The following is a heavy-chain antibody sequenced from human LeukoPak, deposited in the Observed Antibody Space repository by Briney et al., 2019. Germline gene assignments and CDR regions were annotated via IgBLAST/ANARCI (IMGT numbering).Heavy chain of an antibody. D-gene: IGHD3-22*01. Sequence: ASVKVSCKASGYTFTGYYMHWVRQAPGHGREWMGWINPNSGGTNYAQKFQGRVTMTRDTSISTAYMELSRLRSDDTAVYYCARVQSMIVVVITTHDAFDIWGQGTMVTVSS. CDR2: INPNSGGT. CDR1: GYTFTGYY. J-gene: IGHJ3*02. V-gene: IGHV1-2*02. CDR3: ARVQSMIVVVITTHDAFDI.